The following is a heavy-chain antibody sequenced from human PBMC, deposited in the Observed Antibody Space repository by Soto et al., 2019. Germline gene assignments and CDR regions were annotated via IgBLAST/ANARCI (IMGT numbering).Heavy chain of an antibody. CDR3: ANTRQRAGPTPIYYYYGMDV. CDR1: GFTFSDYY. CDR2: ISSSGSTI. D-gene: IGHD1-1*01. V-gene: IGHV3-11*01. J-gene: IGHJ6*04. Sequence: GGSLRLSCAASGFTFSDYYMSWIRQAPGKGLEWVSYISSSGSTIYYADSVKGRFTISRDNAKNSLYLQMNSLRAEDTAVYYCANTRQRAGPTPIYYYYGMDVWGKGTTVTVSS.